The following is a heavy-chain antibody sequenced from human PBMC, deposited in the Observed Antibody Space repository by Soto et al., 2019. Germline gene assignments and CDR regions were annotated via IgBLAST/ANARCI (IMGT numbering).Heavy chain of an antibody. CDR3: ARAISGYVT. D-gene: IGHD5-12*01. CDR1: GISYTTYA. Sequence: VQLVQSGAEVKKPGASVRISCTASGISYTTYAIHWVRQAPGQGLEWMGWINAGNGDTRYSQRFQGRVTLTRDTSATTPYMDLSSLRSEDTSIYYCARAISGYVTWGQGTLVTVSS. CDR2: INAGNGDT. V-gene: IGHV1-3*01. J-gene: IGHJ4*02.